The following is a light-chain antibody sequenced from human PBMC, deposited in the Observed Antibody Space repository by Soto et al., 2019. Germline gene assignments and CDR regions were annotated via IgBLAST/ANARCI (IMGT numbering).Light chain of an antibody. Sequence: DIQMTQSPSTLSASVGDRVTITCRASQSISTCVAWYQQKTGKTPKVLIYHASNLQSGVPSSFRGSGSGTEFTLTISSLQPDDFANYYCQQYNSYSFGQGTKVDIK. CDR1: QSISTC. V-gene: IGKV1-5*01. CDR3: QQYNSYS. CDR2: HAS. J-gene: IGKJ1*01.